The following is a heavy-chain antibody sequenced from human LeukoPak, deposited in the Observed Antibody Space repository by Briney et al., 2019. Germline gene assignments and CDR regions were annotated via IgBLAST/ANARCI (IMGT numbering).Heavy chain of an antibody. CDR3: ARAPYRSGWYYFDF. Sequence: PGGSLRLSCAASGFTFSSYAMSWVRQAPGKGLEWVSAISGSGGSTYYADSVKGRFTISRDNSKNTLYLHMNSLRGEDTAIYSCARAPYRSGWYYFDFWGQGTLVTVSS. D-gene: IGHD6-19*01. J-gene: IGHJ4*02. CDR1: GFTFSSYA. CDR2: ISGSGGST. V-gene: IGHV3-23*01.